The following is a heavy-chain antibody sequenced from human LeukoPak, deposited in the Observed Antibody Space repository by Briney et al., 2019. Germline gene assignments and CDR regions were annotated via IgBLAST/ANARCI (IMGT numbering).Heavy chain of an antibody. CDR2: VHLSGAT. Sequence: SGTLSLTCVVSGGSITTTNWWSWVRQPPGKGLEWIGEVHLSGATNYNPSLESRVSMSIDKSKNHLSLEVTSVTAADTAIYYCTRESGAFSPFGFWGQGTLLTVSS. J-gene: IGHJ4*02. CDR3: TRESGAFSPFGF. V-gene: IGHV4-4*02. D-gene: IGHD1-26*01. CDR1: GGSITTTNW.